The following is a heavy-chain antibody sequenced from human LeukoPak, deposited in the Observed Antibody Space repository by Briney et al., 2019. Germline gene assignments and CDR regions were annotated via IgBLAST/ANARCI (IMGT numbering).Heavy chain of an antibody. Sequence: GESLKISCKGSGYNFMNYWIGWVRQMPGKGLEWMGIIYPVDSGTRYSPSFQGQVTISADKSISTAYLQWSSLKASDTAMYYCARHSATVETYYYYYMDVWGKGTTVTVSS. CDR2: IYPVDSGT. CDR1: GYNFMNYW. J-gene: IGHJ6*03. V-gene: IGHV5-51*01. D-gene: IGHD4-11*01. CDR3: ARHSATVETYYYYYMDV.